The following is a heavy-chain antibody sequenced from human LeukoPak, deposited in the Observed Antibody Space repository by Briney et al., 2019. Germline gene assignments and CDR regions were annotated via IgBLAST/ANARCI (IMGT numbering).Heavy chain of an antibody. Sequence: PGGSLRLSCAASGLTLSSNYMSWVRQAPGKGLEWVSIIYIEGTTYYADSVKGRFTISRHNSKNTLYLQMNSLRAEDTAVYYCARGGYYGSGSYYNNWFDPWGQGTLVTVSS. CDR3: ARGGYYGSGSYYNNWFDP. J-gene: IGHJ5*02. D-gene: IGHD3-10*01. CDR2: IYIEGTT. CDR1: GLTLSSNY. V-gene: IGHV3-53*04.